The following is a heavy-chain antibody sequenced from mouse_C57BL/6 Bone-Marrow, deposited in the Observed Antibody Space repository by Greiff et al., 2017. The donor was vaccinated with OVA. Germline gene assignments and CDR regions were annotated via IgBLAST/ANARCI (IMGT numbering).Heavy chain of an antibody. CDR1: GFTFSDYG. Sequence: EVKLVESGGGLVQPGGSLKLSCAASGFTFSDYGMAWVRPAPRKGPYWVAFISNLAYSIYYADTVTGRFTISRENAKNTLYLEMSSLRSEDTAMYYCARHLYYGNYFDYWGQGTTLTVSS. CDR2: ISNLAYSI. CDR3: ARHLYYGNYFDY. D-gene: IGHD2-1*01. J-gene: IGHJ2*01. V-gene: IGHV5-15*01.